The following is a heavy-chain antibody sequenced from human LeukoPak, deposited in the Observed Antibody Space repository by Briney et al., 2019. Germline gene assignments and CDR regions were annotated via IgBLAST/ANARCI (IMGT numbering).Heavy chain of an antibody. CDR3: AKDPPYYYDSSGYGGGAFDI. D-gene: IGHD3-22*01. V-gene: IGHV3-23*01. J-gene: IGHJ3*02. CDR1: GFTFSSYA. CDR2: ISGSTGNT. Sequence: GGSLRLSCAASGFTFSSYAMSWVRQAPGKGLEWVSAISGSTGNTYYADSAKGRFTISRDNSKNTVYLQMNSLRAEDTAVYYCAKDPPYYYDSSGYGGGAFDIWGQGTMVTVSS.